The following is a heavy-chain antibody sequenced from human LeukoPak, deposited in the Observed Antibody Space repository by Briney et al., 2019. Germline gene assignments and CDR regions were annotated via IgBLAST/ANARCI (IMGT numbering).Heavy chain of an antibody. CDR3: ARRRMAARHTHYYMDV. Sequence: ASVKVSCKASGYTFTSYAMNWVRQAPGQGLEWMGWINANTGNPTYAQGFTGRFVFSLDTSVSTAYLQISSLKAEDTAVYYCARRRMAARHTHYYMDVWGKGTTVTVSS. V-gene: IGHV7-4-1*02. D-gene: IGHD6-6*01. CDR1: GYTFTSYA. CDR2: INANTGNP. J-gene: IGHJ6*03.